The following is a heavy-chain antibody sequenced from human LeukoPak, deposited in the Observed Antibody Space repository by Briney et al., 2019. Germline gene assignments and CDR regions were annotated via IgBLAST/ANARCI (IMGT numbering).Heavy chain of an antibody. CDR2: IYYSGST. J-gene: IGHJ4*02. CDR3: ARAKRQQLVS. V-gene: IGHV4-59*08. D-gene: IGHD6-13*01. Sequence: NPSETLSLTCTVSGGSISSYYWSWIRQPPGKGLEWIGYIYYSGSTNYNPFLKSRVTISVDTSKKQFSLKLSSVTAADTAVYYCARAKRQQLVSWGQGTLVTVSS. CDR1: GGSISSYY.